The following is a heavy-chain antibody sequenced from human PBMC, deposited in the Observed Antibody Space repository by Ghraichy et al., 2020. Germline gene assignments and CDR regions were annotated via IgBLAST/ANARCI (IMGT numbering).Heavy chain of an antibody. J-gene: IGHJ4*02. V-gene: IGHV4-39*01. Sequence: SETLSLTCTVSGGSISSSGYSWGWIRQPPGKGLEWIGSIFYSGSTYYNPSLKSRVTISVDTSNNQFSLKLSFLTAADTAVYYCARLGSDGWRFDYWGQGTLVTVSS. CDR1: GGSISSSGYS. D-gene: IGHD3-16*01. CDR2: IFYSGST. CDR3: ARLGSDGWRFDY.